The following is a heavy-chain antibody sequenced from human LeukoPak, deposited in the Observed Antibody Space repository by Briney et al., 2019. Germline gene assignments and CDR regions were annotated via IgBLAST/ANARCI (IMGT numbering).Heavy chain of an antibody. CDR2: INPNSGGT. Sequence: ASVKVSCKASGYTFTGYYMHWVRQAPGQGLEWMGRINPNSGGTNYAQKFQGRVTMTRDTPISTAYMELSRLRSDDTAVYYCARVQRTVTSYGSGSDWFDPWGQGPLVTVSS. J-gene: IGHJ5*02. V-gene: IGHV1-2*06. CDR3: ARVQRTVTSYGSGSDWFDP. D-gene: IGHD3-10*01. CDR1: GYTFTGYY.